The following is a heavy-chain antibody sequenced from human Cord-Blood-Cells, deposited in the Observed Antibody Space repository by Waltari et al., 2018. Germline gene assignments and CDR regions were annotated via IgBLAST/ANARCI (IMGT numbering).Heavy chain of an antibody. CDR2: MNPNTGNT. Sequence: QVQLVQSGAEVKKPGASVKVSCKASGYTFTSYDINWVRQATGQGLEWMGWMNPNTGNTGYAQKFQGRVTITRNTSISTAYMELSSLRSEDTAVYYCARGPGNYYYYYMDVWSKGTTVTVSS. V-gene: IGHV1-8*03. CDR3: ARGPGNYYYYYMDV. CDR1: GYTFTSYD. J-gene: IGHJ6*03.